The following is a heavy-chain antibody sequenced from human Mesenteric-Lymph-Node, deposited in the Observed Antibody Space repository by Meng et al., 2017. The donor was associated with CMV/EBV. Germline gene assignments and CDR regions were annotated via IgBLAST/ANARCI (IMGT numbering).Heavy chain of an antibody. CDR2: ISWNSGSV. J-gene: IGHJ6*02. CDR3: AKDIAIGYYYDTWGAMDV. V-gene: IGHV3-9*03. CDR1: GFTFDEYA. Sequence: GGSLRLSCAASGFTFDEYAMHWVRQTPGKGLEWVSGISWNSGSVGYADSVKDRFTISRDNAKNSLYLQMNSVRAGDMALYYCAKDIAIGYYYDTWGAMDVWGQGTTVTVSS. D-gene: IGHD3-22*01.